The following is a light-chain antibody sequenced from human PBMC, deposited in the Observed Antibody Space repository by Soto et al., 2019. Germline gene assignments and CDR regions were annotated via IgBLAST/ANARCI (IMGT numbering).Light chain of an antibody. V-gene: IGLV3-25*03. Sequence: SYELTQPPSVSVSPGQTATITCSGDALPKQYAYWYQQKPGQAPVLVIYKDSERPSGIPERFSGSSSGTTVTLTISGVQAEDEADYYCQSADSSGTYRVFGTETKVTVL. CDR2: KDS. CDR1: ALPKQY. CDR3: QSADSSGTYRV. J-gene: IGLJ1*01.